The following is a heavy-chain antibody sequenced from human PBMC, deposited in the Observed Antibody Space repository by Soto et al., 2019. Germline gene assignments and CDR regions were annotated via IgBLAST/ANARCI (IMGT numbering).Heavy chain of an antibody. J-gene: IGHJ5*02. CDR2: IYYSGST. Sequence: SETLSLTCTVSGGSISSGGYYWSWIRQHPGKGLEWIGYIYYSGSTYYNPSLKSRVTISVDTSKNQFSLKLSSVTAADTAVYYCARDWSPRGYSYGKGWFDPWGQGTLVTVSS. CDR3: ARDWSPRGYSYGKGWFDP. CDR1: GGSISSGGYY. D-gene: IGHD5-18*01. V-gene: IGHV4-31*03.